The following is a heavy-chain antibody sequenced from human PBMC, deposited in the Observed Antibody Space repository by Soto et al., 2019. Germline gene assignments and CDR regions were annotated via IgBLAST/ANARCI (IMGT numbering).Heavy chain of an antibody. V-gene: IGHV4-61*01. Sequence: SETLSLTCSVSGASVLSGSFHWSWIRQPPGKGLEWIGYISYFGSTNYNPSLASRVSVSADMSKNQFSLKLTSVTTADTAVYYCARGEDWWESHWGRGTLVTVS. CDR2: ISYFGST. CDR3: ARGEDWWESH. J-gene: IGHJ4*02. CDR1: GASVLSGSFH. D-gene: IGHD1-26*01.